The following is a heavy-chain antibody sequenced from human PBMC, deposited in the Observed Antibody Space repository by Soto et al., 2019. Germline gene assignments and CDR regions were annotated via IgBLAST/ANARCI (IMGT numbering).Heavy chain of an antibody. J-gene: IGHJ6*03. Sequence: QVQLQESGPGLVKPSETLSLTCTVSGGSISSYYWSWIRQPPGKGLEWIGYIYYSGSTNYNPSLKSRVTISVDTSKNQFSLKLSSVTAADTAVYYCARALYGDYMDVWGKGTTVTVSS. CDR1: GGSISSYY. D-gene: IGHD4-17*01. V-gene: IGHV4-59*01. CDR3: ARALYGDYMDV. CDR2: IYYSGST.